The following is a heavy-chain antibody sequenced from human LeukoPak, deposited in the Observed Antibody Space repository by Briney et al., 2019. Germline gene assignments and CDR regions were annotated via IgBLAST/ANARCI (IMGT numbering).Heavy chain of an antibody. CDR3: ATGAASYYGD. CDR2: INPNSGDT. V-gene: IGHV1-2*02. CDR1: GYTFTGYY. D-gene: IGHD1-26*01. J-gene: IGHJ4*02. Sequence: GASVKVSCKASGYTFTGYYMHWVRQAPGQGLEWMGWINPNSGDTNYAQKFQGRVTMARDTSINTVYMQLSRLRSDDTAVYYCATGAASYYGDWGQGTLVTVSS.